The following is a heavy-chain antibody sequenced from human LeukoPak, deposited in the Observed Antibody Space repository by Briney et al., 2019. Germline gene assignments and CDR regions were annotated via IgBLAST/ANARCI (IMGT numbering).Heavy chain of an antibody. CDR1: GFTFSSYA. V-gene: IGHV3-23*01. Sequence: GGSLRLSCAASGFTFSSYAMSWVRQAPGKGLEWVSAISGSGGSTYYADSVKGRFTISRDNSKNTLYLQMNSLRAEDTAVYYCAKFSVLWFGELLFDYWGQGTLVTVSS. CDR2: ISGSGGST. J-gene: IGHJ4*02. D-gene: IGHD3-10*01. CDR3: AKFSVLWFGELLFDY.